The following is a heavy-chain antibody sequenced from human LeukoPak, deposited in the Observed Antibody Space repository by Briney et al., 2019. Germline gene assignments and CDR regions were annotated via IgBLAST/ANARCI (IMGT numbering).Heavy chain of an antibody. CDR1: GFTFNTYV. V-gene: IGHV3-64*02. D-gene: IGHD3-22*01. J-gene: IGHJ4*02. CDR2: INVNGGGT. CDR3: ARATSMIVVAPDY. Sequence: GGSLRLSCEASGFTFNTYVMHWVRQAPGKGLEYVSGINVNGGGTYYADSVKGSFTVSRDNSKNTLYLQMGNLRVDDMAVYFCARATSMIVVAPDYWGQGAPVTISS.